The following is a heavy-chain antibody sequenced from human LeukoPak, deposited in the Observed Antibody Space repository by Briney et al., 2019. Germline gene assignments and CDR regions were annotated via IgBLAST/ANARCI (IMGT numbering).Heavy chain of an antibody. Sequence: SETLSLTCNVSGGSITSSSYYWSWIRQPPGKGLEWIGEINHSGSTNYNPSLKSRVTISVDTSKNQFSLKLSSVTAADTAVYYCARSKLTIFGVATMDVWGKGTTVTVSS. CDR3: ARSKLTIFGVATMDV. J-gene: IGHJ6*03. V-gene: IGHV4-39*07. CDR1: GGSITSSSYY. D-gene: IGHD3-3*01. CDR2: INHSGST.